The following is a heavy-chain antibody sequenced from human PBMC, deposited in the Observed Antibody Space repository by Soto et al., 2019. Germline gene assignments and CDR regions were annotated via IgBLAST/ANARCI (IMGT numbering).Heavy chain of an antibody. V-gene: IGHV3-21*01. CDR1: GFTFSSST. J-gene: IGHJ2*01. Sequence: PGGSLRLSCAASGFTFSSSTMNWVRQAPGKGLEWVSSVSGSSTYIYYADSVKGRFTMSRDNAKNSLYLQMNSLGAEDTAVYYCARDQSYDNNANHHWYFDLWGRGTLVTVSS. D-gene: IGHD3-22*01. CDR2: VSGSSTYI. CDR3: ARDQSYDNNANHHWYFDL.